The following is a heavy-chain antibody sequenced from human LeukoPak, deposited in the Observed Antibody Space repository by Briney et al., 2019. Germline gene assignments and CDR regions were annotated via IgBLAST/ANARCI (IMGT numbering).Heavy chain of an antibody. Sequence: ASVKVSCKAAGYTFTSYDFNWVRQATGQGLEWMGWMNPNSGNTGYAQKFQVRVTLNRNNSISTAYMELSSLRSEDTAVYYCARAGHDYVWGSYRLSCFDRWGQGTLVTVSS. D-gene: IGHD3-16*02. CDR3: ARAGHDYVWGSYRLSCFDR. CDR1: GYTFTSYD. J-gene: IGHJ5*02. V-gene: IGHV1-8*03. CDR2: MNPNSGNT.